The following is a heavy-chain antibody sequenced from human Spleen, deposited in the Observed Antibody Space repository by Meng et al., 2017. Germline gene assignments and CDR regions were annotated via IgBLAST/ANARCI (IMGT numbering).Heavy chain of an antibody. V-gene: IGHV3-74*01. Sequence: GESLKISCAASGFTLSSYWMHWVRQVPGKGLVWVSRINSDGSTTSYADSVKGRFTISRDNAKNSLYLQMNSLTAEDTAVYYCARENYNWFDPWGQGTLVTVSS. CDR2: INSDGSTT. J-gene: IGHJ5*02. CDR1: GFTLSSYW. D-gene: IGHD1-7*01. CDR3: ARENYNWFDP.